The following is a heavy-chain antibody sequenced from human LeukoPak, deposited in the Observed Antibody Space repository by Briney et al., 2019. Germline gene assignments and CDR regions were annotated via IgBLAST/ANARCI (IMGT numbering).Heavy chain of an antibody. CDR3: ATEWELLRAQRGLGFQH. V-gene: IGHV4-59*01. CDR1: GGSISSYY. J-gene: IGHJ1*01. Sequence: RPSETLSLTRTVSGGSISSYYWSWIRQPPGKGLEWIGYICYSGSNNYNPSLKSRVTISVDTPKNQFPLKLGSVTAADTAVYYCATEWELLRAQRGLGFQHWGQGTLVTVSS. CDR2: ICYSGSN. D-gene: IGHD1-26*01.